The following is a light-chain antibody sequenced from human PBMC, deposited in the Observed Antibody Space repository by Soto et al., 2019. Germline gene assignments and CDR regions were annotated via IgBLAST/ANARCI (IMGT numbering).Light chain of an antibody. CDR3: QQYGGSPRVT. CDR1: QSVSSNY. Sequence: EIVLKQSPGTLSLSPGERATLSWRASQSVSSNYLAWYQQKPGQAPRLLIYGASSRATGIPDRFIGSGSGTDFTLTISRLEPEDFAVYYCQQYGGSPRVTFGGGTKVEI. CDR2: GAS. J-gene: IGKJ4*01. V-gene: IGKV3-20*01.